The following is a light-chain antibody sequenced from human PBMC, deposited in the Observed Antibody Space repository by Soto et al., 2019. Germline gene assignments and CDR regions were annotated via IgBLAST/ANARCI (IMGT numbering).Light chain of an antibody. Sequence: DIQMTQSPSTLSASVGDRVTITCRASQIIGSSLAWYQQKPGKAPKLLIYDASTLQSGVPSRFSVSESGTEFTLTISSLQPDDSATYYCQQYYSYPYTFGQGTKLEIK. CDR3: QQYYSYPYT. J-gene: IGKJ2*01. CDR1: QIIGSS. V-gene: IGKV1-5*01. CDR2: DAS.